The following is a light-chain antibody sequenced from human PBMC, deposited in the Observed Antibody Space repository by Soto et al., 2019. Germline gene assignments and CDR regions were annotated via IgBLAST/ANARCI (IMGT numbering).Light chain of an antibody. Sequence: EIVMTQSPATLSVSPGERATLSCRASQSVSNNLAWYQKKPGQAPRLLIYGASTSATGIPARFSGSGSGTEFTLTISSLQSEDFAFYYCQQYNNWWTFAQGTRVKIK. J-gene: IGKJ1*01. CDR3: QQYNNWWT. CDR1: QSVSNN. CDR2: GAS. V-gene: IGKV3-15*01.